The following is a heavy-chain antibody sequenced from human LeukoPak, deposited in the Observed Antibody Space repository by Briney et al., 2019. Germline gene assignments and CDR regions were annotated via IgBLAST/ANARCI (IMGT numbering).Heavy chain of an antibody. J-gene: IGHJ4*02. V-gene: IGHV3-23*01. CDR1: GFTFSSYA. Sequence: GGSLRLSCAASGFTFSSYAMRCVRQAPGKGLELVSSISGSGDSTYYTDSVKGRFTISRDNSKNTLYLQMNSLRGEDSAVYYCAKVQFSGWLYGDFDYWGQGTPVTVSS. D-gene: IGHD6-19*01. CDR3: AKVQFSGWLYGDFDY. CDR2: ISGSGDST.